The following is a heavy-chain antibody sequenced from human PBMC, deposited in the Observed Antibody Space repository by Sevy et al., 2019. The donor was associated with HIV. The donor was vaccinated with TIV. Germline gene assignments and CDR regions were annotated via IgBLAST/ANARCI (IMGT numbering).Heavy chain of an antibody. CDR2: INPNSGGT. V-gene: IGHV1-2*02. CDR3: ARQESYCSSTSCYTNWFDP. Sequence: ASVKVSCKASGYTFTGYYMHWVRQAPGQGLEWMGWINPNSGGTNYAQKFRGRVTMTRDTSISTAYMELSRLRSDDTAVYYCARQESYCSSTSCYTNWFDPWGQGTLVTVSS. J-gene: IGHJ5*02. CDR1: GYTFTGYY. D-gene: IGHD2-2*02.